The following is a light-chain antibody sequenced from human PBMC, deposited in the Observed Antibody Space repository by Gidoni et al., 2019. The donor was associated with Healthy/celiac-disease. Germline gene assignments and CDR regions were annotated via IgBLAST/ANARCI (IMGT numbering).Light chain of an antibody. CDR2: EVS. V-gene: IGLV2-14*01. CDR1: SSEVGGYNY. CDR3: SSYTSSSTYV. Sequence: QSALTQPASVSGSPGQSITISCTGTSSEVGGYNYVSWYPQHQGKAPKLMIYEVSKRPSGVPDRFSGSKSGNTASLTISGLQAEDEADYYCSSYTSSSTYVFGTGTKVTVL. J-gene: IGLJ1*01.